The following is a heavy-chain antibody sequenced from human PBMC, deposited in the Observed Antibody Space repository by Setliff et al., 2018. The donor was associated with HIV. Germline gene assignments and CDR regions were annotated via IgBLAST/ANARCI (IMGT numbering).Heavy chain of an antibody. CDR3: ARDGRYSSSWYEIDY. CDR2: IYHSGTT. CDR1: GYSISSVSY. V-gene: IGHV4-38-2*02. D-gene: IGHD6-13*01. Sequence: PSETLSLTCTVSGYSISSVSYWGWIRQPPGKGLEWIGSIYHSGTTYYNPSLKSRVTISVDTSKNQFSLKLSSVTAADTAVYYCARDGRYSSSWYEIDYWGQGTLVTVSS. J-gene: IGHJ4*02.